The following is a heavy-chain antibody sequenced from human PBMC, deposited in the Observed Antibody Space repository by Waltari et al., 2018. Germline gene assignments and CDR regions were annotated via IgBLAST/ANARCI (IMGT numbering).Heavy chain of an antibody. J-gene: IGHJ6*03. CDR1: GFTFGDYA. CDR2: IRSKAYGVTT. V-gene: IGHV3-49*04. Sequence: EVQLVESGGGLVQPGRSLRLSCTASGFTFGDYAMSWVRQAPGKGLEWVGFIRSKAYGVTTEYAAAVKGRFTISRDDSKSIAYLQMNSLKTEDTAVYYCTRSAYDSSGYPYYYYYYMDVWGKGTTVTVSS. D-gene: IGHD3-22*01. CDR3: TRSAYDSSGYPYYYYYYMDV.